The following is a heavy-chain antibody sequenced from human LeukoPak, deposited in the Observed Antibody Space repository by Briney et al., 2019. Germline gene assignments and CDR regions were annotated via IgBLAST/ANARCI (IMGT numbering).Heavy chain of an antibody. CDR1: GFTFSSYG. J-gene: IGHJ4*02. V-gene: IGHV3-30*02. Sequence: PGGSLRLSCAASGFTFSSYGMHWVRQAPGKGLEWVAFIRYDGSNKYYADSVKGRFTISRDNSKNTLYLQMNSLRAEDTAVYYCARGLISSAYYHFDYWGQGTLVTVSS. CDR3: ARGLISSAYYHFDY. CDR2: IRYDGSNK. D-gene: IGHD3-22*01.